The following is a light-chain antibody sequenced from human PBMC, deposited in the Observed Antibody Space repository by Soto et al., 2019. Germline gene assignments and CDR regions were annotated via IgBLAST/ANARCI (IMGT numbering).Light chain of an antibody. CDR1: QSISNH. CDR2: AAS. Sequence: DSRMTQTPSSLSASVEDRVIITCRASQSISNHLNWYQQKPGKAPKLLIFAASSLQSGVPSRFSGSRSGPDFTLTISSLPPEDFATYYCHQSYSRPQPFGQ. J-gene: IGKJ1*01. CDR3: HQSYSRPQP. V-gene: IGKV1-39*01.